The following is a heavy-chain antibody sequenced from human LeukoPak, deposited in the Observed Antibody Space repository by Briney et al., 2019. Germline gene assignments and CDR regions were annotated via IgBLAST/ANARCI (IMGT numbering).Heavy chain of an antibody. Sequence: PGGSLRLSCAASGFTFSSYSMNWVRQAPGKGLEWVSSISSSSSYIYYADSVKGRFTISRDNAKNSLYLQMNSLRAEDTAVYYCARDALVSRGVTYYYDSSGYPEVWGQGTLVTVSS. CDR3: ARDALVSRGVTYYYDSSGYPEV. D-gene: IGHD3-22*01. V-gene: IGHV3-21*01. CDR1: GFTFSSYS. J-gene: IGHJ4*02. CDR2: ISSSSSYI.